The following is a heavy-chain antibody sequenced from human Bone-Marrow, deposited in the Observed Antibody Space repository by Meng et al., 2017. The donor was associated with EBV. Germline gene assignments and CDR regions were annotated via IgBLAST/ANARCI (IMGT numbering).Heavy chain of an antibody. CDR1: GGSISSGGYS. D-gene: IGHD2-2*01. CDR3: ASSDCSSTSCYPRY. Sequence: HLQLQDSGSGLVKPSQTLSLTCAVSGGSISSGGYSWSWIRQPPGKGLEWIGYIYHSGSTYYNPSLKSRVTISVDRSKNQFSLKLSSVTAADTAVYYCASSDCSSTSCYPRYWGQGTLVTVSS. CDR2: IYHSGST. J-gene: IGHJ4*02. V-gene: IGHV4-30-2*01.